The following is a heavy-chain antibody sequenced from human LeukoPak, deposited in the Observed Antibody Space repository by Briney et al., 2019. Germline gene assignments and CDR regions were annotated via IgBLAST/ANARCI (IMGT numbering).Heavy chain of an antibody. V-gene: IGHV3-66*02. D-gene: IGHD6-19*01. CDR1: GLTVSSNY. CDR2: IYSGGTT. J-gene: IGHJ5*02. CDR3: AGEPHQAGNL. Sequence: GGSLTLAWAAFGLTVSSNYMGWVRHAPGKGLEWVSAIYSGGTTYSADSVKGRFTISRDNSKNTLYRQMNTLRAEDTAVYYCAGEPHQAGNLWGQGTLVTVSS.